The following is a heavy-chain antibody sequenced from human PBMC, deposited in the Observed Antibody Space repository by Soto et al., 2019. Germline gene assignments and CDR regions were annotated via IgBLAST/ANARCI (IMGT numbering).Heavy chain of an antibody. V-gene: IGHV3-30-3*01. J-gene: IGHJ4*02. CDR3: ARDMEARYYFDY. CDR1: GFTFSSYA. D-gene: IGHD3-10*01. CDR2: IAFDGCNI. Sequence: QVQLVESGGGVVQPGKSLRLSCAASGFTFSSYAMHWVRQAPGKGLEWVAVIAFDGCNIFYGGSVKGRFTVSRDNSKNTLYLQMNNLRTEDTAVYYCARDMEARYYFDYWGQGTLVTVSS.